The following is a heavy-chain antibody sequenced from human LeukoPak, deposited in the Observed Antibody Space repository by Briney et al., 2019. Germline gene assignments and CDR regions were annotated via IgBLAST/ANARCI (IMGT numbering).Heavy chain of an antibody. V-gene: IGHV1-18*01. Sequence: ASVEVSCKASGYTFTSYGISWVRQAPGQGLEWMGWISAYNGNTNYAQKLQGRVTMTTDTSTSTAYMELRSLRSDDTAVYYCARDGSLMVRGPYYYYGMDVWGQGTTVTVSS. D-gene: IGHD3-10*01. CDR1: GYTFTSYG. CDR3: ARDGSLMVRGPYYYYGMDV. CDR2: ISAYNGNT. J-gene: IGHJ6*02.